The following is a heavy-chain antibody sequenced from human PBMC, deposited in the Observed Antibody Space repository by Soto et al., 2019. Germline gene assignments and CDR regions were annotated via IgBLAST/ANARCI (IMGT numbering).Heavy chain of an antibody. J-gene: IGHJ4*02. V-gene: IGHV4-59*08. CDR1: GGSISSFY. CDR3: ARRVNYYGSGSLNFDY. D-gene: IGHD3-10*01. CDR2: IFYTGST. Sequence: PSETLSLTCTVSGGSISSFYWSWIRQPPGKGLEWIGYIFYTGSTNYNPSLKGRVTISVDTSKNQFSLKLSSVTAADTAVYYCARRVNYYGSGSLNFDYWGQGTLVTVSS.